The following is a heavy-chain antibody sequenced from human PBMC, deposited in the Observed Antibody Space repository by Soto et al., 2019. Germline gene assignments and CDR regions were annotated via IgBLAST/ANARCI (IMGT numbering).Heavy chain of an antibody. CDR2: IYYSGST. CDR3: SKHTAMATYYFDY. Sequence: PSETLSLTCTVSGGSISSSSYYWGWIRQPPGKGLEWIGSIYYSGSTYYNPSLKSRVTISVDTSKNQFSLKLSSVTAADTAVYYCSKHTAMATYYFDYWGQGTLVTVS. V-gene: IGHV4-39*01. D-gene: IGHD5-18*01. CDR1: GGSISSSSYY. J-gene: IGHJ4*02.